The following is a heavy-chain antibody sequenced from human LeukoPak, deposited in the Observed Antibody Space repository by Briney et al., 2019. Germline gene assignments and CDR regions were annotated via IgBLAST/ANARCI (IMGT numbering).Heavy chain of an antibody. CDR1: GFTFSRYW. CDR2: IKPDGSER. D-gene: IGHD3-10*01. V-gene: IGHV3-7*01. J-gene: IGHJ4*02. CDR3: ARDFGSRGSGTVYYFDL. Sequence: GGSLRLSCAASGFTFSRYWMSWVRQAPGKGLEWVANIKPDGSERYYVDSVKGRFTISIDDAKTSLYLQVYSLTAEDTAVYYCARDFGSRGSGTVYYFDLWGQGTLVTVSS.